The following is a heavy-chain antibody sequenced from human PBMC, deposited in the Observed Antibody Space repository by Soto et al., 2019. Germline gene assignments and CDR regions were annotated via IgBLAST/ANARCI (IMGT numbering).Heavy chain of an antibody. D-gene: IGHD1-1*01. CDR1: GFTVSNNY. V-gene: IGHV3-53*01. CDR2: IYSGGTT. CDR3: ARLAWTTRNFDY. Sequence: PGGSLRLSCAASGFTVSNNYMTWVRQAPGKGLEWVSVIYSGGTTYYADSVKGRFTIHRDNSNNTLYLQMNTLRAEDTAMYYCARLAWTTRNFDYWGQGTLVTVSS. J-gene: IGHJ4*02.